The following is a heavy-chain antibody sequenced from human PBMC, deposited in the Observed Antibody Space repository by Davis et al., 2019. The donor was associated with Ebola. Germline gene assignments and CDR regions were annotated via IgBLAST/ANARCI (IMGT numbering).Heavy chain of an antibody. CDR2: INAGNGNT. D-gene: IGHD6-13*01. CDR3: ARSISSTYGMDV. J-gene: IGHJ6*02. Sequence: ASVKVSCKASVYTFTRYAMHLVRQAPGQRLEWMGWINAGNGNTKYSQKFQGRVTITRDTSASTDYMELSSLRSEDTAVYYCARSISSTYGMDVWGQGTTVTVSS. CDR1: VYTFTRYA. V-gene: IGHV1-3*01.